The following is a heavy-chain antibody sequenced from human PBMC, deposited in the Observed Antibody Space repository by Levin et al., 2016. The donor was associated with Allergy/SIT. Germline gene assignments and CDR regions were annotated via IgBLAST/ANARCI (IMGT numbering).Heavy chain of an antibody. D-gene: IGHD2-15*01. Sequence: VRQAPGKGLEWVAFIRYDGSNKYYADSVKGRFTISRDNSKNSLYLQMNSLRAEDTAVYYCASYSGGMDVWGQGTTVTVSS. V-gene: IGHV3-30*02. CDR2: IRYDGSNK. CDR3: ASYSGGMDV. J-gene: IGHJ6*02.